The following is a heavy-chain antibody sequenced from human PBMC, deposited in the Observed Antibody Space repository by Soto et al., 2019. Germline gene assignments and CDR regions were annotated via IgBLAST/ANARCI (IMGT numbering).Heavy chain of an antibody. V-gene: IGHV1-8*01. CDR2: MNPNSGNK. D-gene: IGHD6-19*01. CDR3: ARERAGAGFDY. Sequence: QVQLVQSGAEVKKPGASVKVSCKASGYTFTRYDINWVRQATGQGLEWMGWMNPNSGNKGYAQKFQGRVTMTRNTSISTAYMELSSLRSEDTAVDYCARERAGAGFDYWGQGTLVTVSS. J-gene: IGHJ4*02. CDR1: GYTFTRYD.